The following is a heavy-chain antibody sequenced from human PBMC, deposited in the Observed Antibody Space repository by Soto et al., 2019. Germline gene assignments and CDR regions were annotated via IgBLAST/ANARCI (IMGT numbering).Heavy chain of an antibody. J-gene: IGHJ6*03. CDR3: ARLPNMVDHYYGSGRTYYYYYYMDV. D-gene: IGHD3-10*01. CDR2: IWYDGSNK. Sequence: GGSLRLSCAASGFTFSSYGMHWVRQAPGKGLEWVAVIWYDGSNKYYADSVKGRFTISRDNSKNTLYLQMNSLRAEDTAVYYCARLPNMVDHYYGSGRTYYYYYYMDVWGKGTTVTVSS. V-gene: IGHV3-33*01. CDR1: GFTFSSYG.